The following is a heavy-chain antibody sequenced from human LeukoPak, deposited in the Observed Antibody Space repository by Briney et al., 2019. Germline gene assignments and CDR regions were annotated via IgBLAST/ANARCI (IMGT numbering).Heavy chain of an antibody. CDR3: ARVKSGGSCYDY. CDR2: ISSSSSYI. CDR1: GFTFSSYS. D-gene: IGHD2-15*01. J-gene: IGHJ4*02. Sequence: GGSLRLSCAASGFTFSSYSMNWVRQAPGKGLEWVSSISSSSSYIYYADSVKGRFTISRDNAKNSLYLQMNSLRAEDTAVYYCARVKSGGSCYDYWGQGTLVTVSS. V-gene: IGHV3-21*01.